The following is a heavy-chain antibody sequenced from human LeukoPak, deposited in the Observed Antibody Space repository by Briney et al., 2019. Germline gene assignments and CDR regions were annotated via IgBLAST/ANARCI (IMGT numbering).Heavy chain of an antibody. J-gene: IGHJ4*02. Sequence: GGSLRLSCAASGFTFSSYAMHWVRQAPSKGLEWVAVISYDGSNKYYADSVKGRFTISRDNSKNTLYLQMNSLRAEDTAVYYCARDPRDGYIKAGFDYWGQGTLVTVSS. CDR2: ISYDGSNK. V-gene: IGHV3-30-3*01. CDR3: ARDPRDGYIKAGFDY. D-gene: IGHD5-24*01. CDR1: GFTFSSYA.